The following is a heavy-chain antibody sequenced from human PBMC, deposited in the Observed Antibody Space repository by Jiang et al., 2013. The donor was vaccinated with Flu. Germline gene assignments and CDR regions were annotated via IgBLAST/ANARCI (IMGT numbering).Heavy chain of an antibody. Sequence: GPGLVKPSQTLSLTCTVSGGSISSGGYYWSRIRQHPGKGLEWIGYIYYSGSTYYNPSLKSRVTISVDTSKNQFSLKLSSVTAADTAVYYCARGHDSSGYYYLGYFQHWGQGTLVTV. V-gene: IGHV4-31*03. CDR1: GGSISSGGYY. CDR3: ARGHDSSGYYYLGYFQH. J-gene: IGHJ1*01. CDR2: IYYSGST. D-gene: IGHD3-22*01.